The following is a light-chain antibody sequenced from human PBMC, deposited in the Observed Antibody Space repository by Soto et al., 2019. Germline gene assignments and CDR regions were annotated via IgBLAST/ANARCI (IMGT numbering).Light chain of an antibody. CDR2: DVT. CDR3: SSYTTIKTVI. CDR1: SSDVGAYNY. J-gene: IGLJ2*01. Sequence: QSALAQPASVSGSPGQSITISCTGTSSDVGAYNYVSWYHQHHPGKAPELIIYDVTDRPSGVSTRFSGSKSGNTASLTISGLQAEDEGEYYCSSYTTIKTVIFGGGTKVTVL. V-gene: IGLV2-14*01.